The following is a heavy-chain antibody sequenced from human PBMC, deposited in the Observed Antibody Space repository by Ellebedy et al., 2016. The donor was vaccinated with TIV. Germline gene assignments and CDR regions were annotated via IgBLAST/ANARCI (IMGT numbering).Heavy chain of an antibody. D-gene: IGHD3-9*01. Sequence: SGPTLVKPTETLTLTCTVSGFSLSDVIMGVSWIRQPPGKGLEWIGYISYSGSTSYNPSLKSRVTISVDTSKDQLSLKLTSVAAADTAVYYCARTYYDILTGVDYGMDVWGQGTTVTVSS. V-gene: IGHV4-61*01. J-gene: IGHJ6*02. CDR2: ISYSGST. CDR3: ARTYYDILTGVDYGMDV. CDR1: GFSLSDVIMG.